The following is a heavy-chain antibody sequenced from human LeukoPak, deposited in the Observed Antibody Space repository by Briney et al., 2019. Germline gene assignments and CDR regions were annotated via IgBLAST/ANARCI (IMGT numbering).Heavy chain of an antibody. D-gene: IGHD3-9*01. V-gene: IGHV3-7*01. J-gene: IGHJ3*01. Sequence: GGSLRLSCAASGFTFWSYWMSWVRQAPGKGLEWVANIKQDGSEKYYVDSVKGRFTISRDNAKNSLYLQMNSLRAEDTAVYYCASVLAGYDDALDFWGQGTLVTVSS. CDR1: GFTFWSYW. CDR2: IKQDGSEK. CDR3: ASVLAGYDDALDF.